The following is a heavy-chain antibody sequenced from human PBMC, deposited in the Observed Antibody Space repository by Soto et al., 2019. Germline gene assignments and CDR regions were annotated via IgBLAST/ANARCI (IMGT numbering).Heavy chain of an antibody. D-gene: IGHD1-1*01. J-gene: IGHJ4*02. CDR2: ISDDGSTA. CDR1: GFTFSAYW. CDR3: ARGPRVSSTGTGAH. Sequence: PVGSLRLSCAVSGFTFSAYWMHWVRQVPGKGLTWVSRISDDGSTATCADSVKGRFIISRDNAKNTLYLEMNTLRADDSGLYYCARGPRVSSTGTGAHWGRGTLVTVSS. V-gene: IGHV3-74*01.